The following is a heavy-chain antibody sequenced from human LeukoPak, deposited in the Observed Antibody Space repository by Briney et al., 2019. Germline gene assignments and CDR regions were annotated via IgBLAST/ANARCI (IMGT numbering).Heavy chain of an antibody. CDR2: IYYSGST. Sequence: PPQTLSLTCTVSGGSISSGGYYWSWIRQHPGKGLEWIGYIYYSGSTYYNPSLKSRVTISVDTSKNQFSLKLSSVTAADTAVYYCARTVYCTNGVCYLFDYWGQGTLVTVSS. J-gene: IGHJ4*02. CDR1: GGSISSGGYY. CDR3: ARTVYCTNGVCYLFDY. V-gene: IGHV4-31*03. D-gene: IGHD2-8*01.